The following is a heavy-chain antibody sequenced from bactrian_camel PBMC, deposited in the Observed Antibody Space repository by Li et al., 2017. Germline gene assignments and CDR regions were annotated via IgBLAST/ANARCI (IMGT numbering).Heavy chain of an antibody. V-gene: IGHV3S36*01. CDR3: AANRLSLVPLMGSDSGPRNVGY. CDR1: GFDFANTA. CDR2: IGLDGSTT. D-gene: IGHD4*01. J-gene: IGHJ6*01. Sequence: VQLVESGGGSVHTGGSLTLSCAASGFDFANTALQWVRQAPGKGLEWVATIGLDGSTTDYDNSVKGRFTISRDNAKNTAYLQMNSLIPEDTGMYICAANRLSLVPLMGSDSGPRNVGYWGQGTQVTVS.